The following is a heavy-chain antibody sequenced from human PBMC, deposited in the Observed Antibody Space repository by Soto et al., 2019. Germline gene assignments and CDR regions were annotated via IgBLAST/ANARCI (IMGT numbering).Heavy chain of an antibody. CDR3: ARYKSTYYYGMDV. CDR2: IYYSGIT. V-gene: IGHV4-59*01. CDR1: GGSISSYY. D-gene: IGHD1-20*01. J-gene: IGHJ6*02. Sequence: PSETLSLTCTVSGGSISSYYWSWIRQPPGKGLEWIGYIYYSGITNYNPSLKSRVTISVDTSKNQFSLKLSSVTAADTAVYYCARYKSTYYYGMDVWGQGTTLTVSS.